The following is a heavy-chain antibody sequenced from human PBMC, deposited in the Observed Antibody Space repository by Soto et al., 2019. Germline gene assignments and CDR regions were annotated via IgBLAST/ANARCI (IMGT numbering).Heavy chain of an antibody. CDR3: ARLGYSGYLDY. CDR2: IYYSGST. V-gene: IGHV4-59*08. J-gene: IGHJ4*02. Sequence: SETLSLTRTVSGGSISSYYGSWIRQPPGKGLEWIGYIYYSGSTNYNPSLKSRVTISVDTSKNQFSLKLSSVTAADTAVYYCARLGYSGYLDYWGQGTLVTVSS. CDR1: GGSISSYY. D-gene: IGHD5-12*01.